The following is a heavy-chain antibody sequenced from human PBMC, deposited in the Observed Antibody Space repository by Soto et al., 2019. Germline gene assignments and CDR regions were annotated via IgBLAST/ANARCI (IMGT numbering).Heavy chain of an antibody. Sequence: SETLSLTCTISGGSISRYYWSCIRQPAGKGLEWIGYIYYSGSTNYNPSLKSRVTISVDTSKNQFPLKLSSVTAADTAVYYCARGGAAHYYYYGMDVWGQGTTVTVSS. CDR1: GGSISRYY. D-gene: IGHD1-26*01. J-gene: IGHJ6*02. CDR3: ARGGAAHYYYYGMDV. V-gene: IGHV4-59*01. CDR2: IYYSGST.